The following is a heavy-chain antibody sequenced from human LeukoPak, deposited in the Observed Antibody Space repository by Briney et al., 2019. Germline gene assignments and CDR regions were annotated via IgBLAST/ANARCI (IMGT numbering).Heavy chain of an antibody. D-gene: IGHD3-22*01. CDR2: ISYDGSNK. V-gene: IGHV3-30*18. CDR1: GFTFSSYG. CDR3: AKDDGGHWNYYDSSGYYYDLRYAFDI. Sequence: GRSLRLSCAASGFTFSSYGMHWVRQAPGKGLEWVAVISYDGSNKYYADSVKGRFTISRDNSKNTLYLQMNSLRAEDTAVYYCAKDDGGHWNYYDSSGYYYDLRYAFDIWGQGTMVTVSS. J-gene: IGHJ3*02.